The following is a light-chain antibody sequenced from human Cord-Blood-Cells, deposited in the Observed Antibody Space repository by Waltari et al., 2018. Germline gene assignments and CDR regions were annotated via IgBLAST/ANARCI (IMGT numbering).Light chain of an antibody. CDR1: SSHVGGYNY. V-gene: IGLV2-14*03. CDR3: SSYTSSSTLV. CDR2: DVS. Sequence: QSALTQPAAVSWSPGQSLTISCTGTSSHVGGYNYVHWYQQHPGKAPNLMIYDVSNRPSGVSNRFSGSKSGNTASLTISGLQAEDEADYYCSSYTSSSTLVFGGGTKLTVL. J-gene: IGLJ3*02.